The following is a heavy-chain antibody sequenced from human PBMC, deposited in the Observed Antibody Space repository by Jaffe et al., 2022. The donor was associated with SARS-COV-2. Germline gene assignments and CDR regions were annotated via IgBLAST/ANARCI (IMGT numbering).Heavy chain of an antibody. D-gene: IGHD6-6*01. Sequence: EVQLVESGGGLVQPGGSLKLSCAASGFTFSGSAMHWVRQASGKGLEWVGRIRSELNGYATAYAASVKGRFTISRDDSKNTAFLQMNTLKTEDTAVYYCTRGRSSSTVWFDPWGQGTLVTVSS. J-gene: IGHJ5*02. V-gene: IGHV3-73*02. CDR1: GFTFSGSA. CDR2: IRSELNGYAT. CDR3: TRGRSSSTVWFDP.